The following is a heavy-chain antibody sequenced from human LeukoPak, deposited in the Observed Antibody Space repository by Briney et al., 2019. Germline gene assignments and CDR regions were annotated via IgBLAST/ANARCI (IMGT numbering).Heavy chain of an antibody. V-gene: IGHV3-23*01. CDR1: GFAFSSYH. CDR3: ANLQKGNYKANF. J-gene: IGHJ4*02. CDR2: VTASSDNI. Sequence: GGSLRLSCVGSGFAFSSYHLSWVRQIPGKGLEWLSVVTASSDNIYYADSMRGRFTISRDNSKDTLYLQMNGLRAEDSALYYCANLQKGNYKANFWGQGTLVTVSS. D-gene: IGHD3-10*01.